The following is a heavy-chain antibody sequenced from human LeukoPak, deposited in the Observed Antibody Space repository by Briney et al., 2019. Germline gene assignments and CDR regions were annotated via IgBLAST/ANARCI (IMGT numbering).Heavy chain of an antibody. V-gene: IGHV3-23*01. CDR2: IICSGDST. CDR1: GFTFSSYA. D-gene: IGHD6-19*01. J-gene: IGHJ4*02. Sequence: GGSLRLSCAASGFTFSSYAMSWLPQAPGKGREGVSAIICSGDSTHYADSVKGRFTLPRDNSKNTLYPQMNSVRAEDAAVYYCAISPHWLVQFDYWGQGNLVTVSS. CDR3: AISPHWLVQFDY.